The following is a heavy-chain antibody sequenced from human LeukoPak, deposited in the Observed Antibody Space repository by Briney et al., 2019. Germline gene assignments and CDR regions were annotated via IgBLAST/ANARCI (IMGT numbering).Heavy chain of an antibody. J-gene: IGHJ4*02. D-gene: IGHD6-19*01. Sequence: PGGSLRLSCAASGFTFSSYAMSWVRQAPGKGLEWVSAISGSGGSTYYADSVKVRFTISRDNSKNTLYLQMNSLRAEDTAVYYCAASGYSSGWYYYWGQGTLVTVSS. CDR3: AASGYSSGWYYY. CDR2: ISGSGGST. V-gene: IGHV3-23*01. CDR1: GFTFSSYA.